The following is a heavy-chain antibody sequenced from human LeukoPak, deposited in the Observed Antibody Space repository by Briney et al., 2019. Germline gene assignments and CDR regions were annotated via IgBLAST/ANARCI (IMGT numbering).Heavy chain of an antibody. Sequence: GGSLRLSCAASGFTFSGYGMHWVRQAPGKGLEWVANIKQDGSEKYYVDSVKGRFTISRDNAKNSLYLQMNSLRAEDTAVYYCARKISSGYYGDYWGQETLVTVSS. D-gene: IGHD3-22*01. CDR1: GFTFSGYG. V-gene: IGHV3-7*01. J-gene: IGHJ4*02. CDR2: IKQDGSEK. CDR3: ARKISSGYYGDY.